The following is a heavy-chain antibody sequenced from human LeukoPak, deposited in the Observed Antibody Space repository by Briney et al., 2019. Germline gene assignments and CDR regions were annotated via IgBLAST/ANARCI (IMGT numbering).Heavy chain of an antibody. CDR2: ISYDGSNK. V-gene: IGHV3-30*04. CDR1: GFTFSNYA. J-gene: IGHJ4*02. CDR3: ARDQRDGYNHFDY. Sequence: GGSLRLSCAASGFTFSNYAMHWVRQAPGKGLEWVAVISYDGSNKYDADSVKGRFTISRDNSKNTLYLQMNSLRAEDTAVYYCARDQRDGYNHFDYWGQGTLVTVSS. D-gene: IGHD5-24*01.